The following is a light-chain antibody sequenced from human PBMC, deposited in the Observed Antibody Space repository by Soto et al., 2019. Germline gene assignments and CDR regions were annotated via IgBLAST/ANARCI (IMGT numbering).Light chain of an antibody. J-gene: IGKJ3*01. CDR1: QSIGNY. V-gene: IGKV3-11*01. Sequence: EVVLTQSPATLSLSPGEGATLSCRASQSIGNYLAWYQQKPGQAHRLLIYATYNRATGIPARFSGSGSGTDFTLTIGSLEPEDFAVYYCKQRSSWPFTFGPGTKVDIK. CDR3: KQRSSWPFT. CDR2: ATY.